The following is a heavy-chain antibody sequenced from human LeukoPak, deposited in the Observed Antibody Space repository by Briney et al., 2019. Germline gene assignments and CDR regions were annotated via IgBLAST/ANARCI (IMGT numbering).Heavy chain of an antibody. CDR2: IYTRGST. Sequence: SETLSLTCTVSGGSISSYYWSWIRQPAGKGLEWIGRIYTRGSTNYNLSLKSRVTMSVDTSKNQFSLKLSSVTAADTAVYYCAGEGHYYDSSGYYYGGEDYWGQGTLVTVSS. CDR1: GGSISSYY. D-gene: IGHD3-22*01. CDR3: AGEGHYYDSSGYYYGGEDY. J-gene: IGHJ4*02. V-gene: IGHV4-4*07.